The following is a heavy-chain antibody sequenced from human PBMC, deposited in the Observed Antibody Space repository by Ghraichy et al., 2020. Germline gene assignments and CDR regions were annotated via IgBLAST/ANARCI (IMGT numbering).Heavy chain of an antibody. D-gene: IGHD4-23*01. V-gene: IGHV4-39*01. CDR3: AGSFAVIRYFDL. J-gene: IGHJ2*01. CDR1: GGSISSSNYY. CDR2: IHHSGST. Sequence: SQTLSLTCSVSGGSISSSNYYWGWIRQPPGRGLEWIGSIHHSGSTYYNPSLKSRVTISVDKSKNQFSLKLNSVTAADTVVYYCAGSFAVIRYFDLWGRGTLVTVSS.